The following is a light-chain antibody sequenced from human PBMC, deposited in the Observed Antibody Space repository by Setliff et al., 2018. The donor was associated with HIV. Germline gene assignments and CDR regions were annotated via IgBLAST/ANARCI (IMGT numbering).Light chain of an antibody. Sequence: LPQPASVSGSPGQSITISCTGTSSDIGDTYSVSWYQQHPGKVPKLLIYDATHRPSGVSSRFSASKSGNTASLTISGLQSEDEAGYYCSSYTNSRTLVFGTGTKVTV. J-gene: IGLJ1*01. CDR2: DAT. V-gene: IGLV2-14*03. CDR1: SSDIGDTYS. CDR3: SSYTNSRTLV.